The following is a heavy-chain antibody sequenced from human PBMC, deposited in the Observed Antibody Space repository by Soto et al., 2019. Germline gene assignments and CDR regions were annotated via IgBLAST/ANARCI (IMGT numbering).Heavy chain of an antibody. CDR1: GFNSSTYA. Sequence: QVQLVESGGGVVQPGRSLRLSCAASGFNSSTYAMHWVRQAPGKGLEWVTIISHDGSTKYCADSVKGRFTISRDNSKNTMHLQRHSLKAEGSAVYYCARYRVTLVRGVLLDYGIDVWGQGTTVTVSS. CDR3: ARYRVTLVRGVLLDYGIDV. CDR2: ISHDGSTK. V-gene: IGHV3-30-3*01. D-gene: IGHD3-10*01. J-gene: IGHJ6*02.